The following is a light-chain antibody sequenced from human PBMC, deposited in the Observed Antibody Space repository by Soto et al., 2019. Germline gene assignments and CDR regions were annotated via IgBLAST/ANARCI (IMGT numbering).Light chain of an antibody. J-gene: IGKJ1*01. CDR3: QQYGSSPRT. CDR1: QSVSSSY. V-gene: IGKV3-20*01. CDR2: GAS. Sequence: EIVLTQSPGTLSLSPGERATLSSRASQSVSSSYLAWYQQKPGQAPRLLIYGASSRATGIPDRFSGSGSGTDCTITISRLETEDVAVYYCQQYGSSPRTFGQGTKVDIK.